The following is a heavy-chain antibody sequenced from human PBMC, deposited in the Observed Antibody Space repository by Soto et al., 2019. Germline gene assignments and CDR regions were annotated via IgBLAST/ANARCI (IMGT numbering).Heavy chain of an antibody. D-gene: IGHD4-17*01. CDR3: ARVGTVLDY. CDR2: ISRSSSTI. V-gene: IGHV3-48*01. Sequence: EVQLVESGGGLVQPGGSLRLSCAASGFTSSSYSMNWVRQAPGKGLEWVSYISRSSSTINYADSVKGRFTISRDNAKNSLYLQMNSLRAEDTAVYYCARVGTVLDYWGQGTLVTVSS. CDR1: GFTSSSYS. J-gene: IGHJ4*02.